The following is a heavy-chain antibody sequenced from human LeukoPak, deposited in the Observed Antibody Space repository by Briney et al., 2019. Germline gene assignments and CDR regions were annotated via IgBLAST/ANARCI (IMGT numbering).Heavy chain of an antibody. CDR3: ASWPGAWYGEDF. CDR2: ISSSSVTI. Sequence: GGSLRLSCAASGFTFSNCNMNWVRQAPGKGLEWVSYISSSSVTIYYADSVKGRFTISRDNARNSLYLQMNSLRAEGTAVYYCASWPGAWYGEDFWGQGTLVTVSS. D-gene: IGHD3-10*01. J-gene: IGHJ4*02. V-gene: IGHV3-48*04. CDR1: GFTFSNCN.